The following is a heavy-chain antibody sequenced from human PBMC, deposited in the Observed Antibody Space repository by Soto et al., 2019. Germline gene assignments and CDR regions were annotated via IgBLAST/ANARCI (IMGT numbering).Heavy chain of an antibody. J-gene: IGHJ4*02. CDR1: GGSVSSTSYY. CDR3: ARTLSGFTYGSRQFYFDY. D-gene: IGHD3-10*01. Sequence: SETLSLTCTVSGGSVSSTSYYWTWIRQPPGKGLEWIGYIHYSGSTNYNPSLQSRVTISVDTSKNHSSLTLTSVTAADTAMYYCARTLSGFTYGSRQFYFDYWGQGSLVTVSS. V-gene: IGHV4-61*01. CDR2: IHYSGST.